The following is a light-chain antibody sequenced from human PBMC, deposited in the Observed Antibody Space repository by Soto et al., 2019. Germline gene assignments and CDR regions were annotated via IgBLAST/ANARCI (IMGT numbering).Light chain of an antibody. Sequence: QSVLTQPPSASGTPEQRVTISCSGSSSNIGSNTVNWYQQLPGTAPKLLIYSNYQRPSGVPDRFSGSKSGTSASLAISGLQSEDEADYYCAAWDDSLNGVLFGGGTKLTVL. J-gene: IGLJ2*01. V-gene: IGLV1-44*01. CDR2: SNY. CDR1: SSNIGSNT. CDR3: AAWDDSLNGVL.